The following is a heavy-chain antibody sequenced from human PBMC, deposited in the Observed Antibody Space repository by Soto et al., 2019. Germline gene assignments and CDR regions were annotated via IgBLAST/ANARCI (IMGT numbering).Heavy chain of an antibody. CDR3: ARPYYDSSGSLEQ. CDR2: IYPGDSDT. D-gene: IGHD3-22*01. V-gene: IGHV5-51*01. Sequence: PGESLKISCKGSGYSFTSYWIGWVRQMPGKGLDWMGIIYPGDSDTRYSPSFQGQVTISADKSISTAYLQWSSLKASDTAMYYCARPYYDSSGSLEQWGQGTLVTVSS. CDR1: GYSFTSYW. J-gene: IGHJ4*02.